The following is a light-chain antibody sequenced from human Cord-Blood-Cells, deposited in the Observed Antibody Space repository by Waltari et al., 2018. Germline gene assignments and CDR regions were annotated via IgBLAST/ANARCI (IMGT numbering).Light chain of an antibody. Sequence: DIQMTQSPSSLSASVGDRVTITCRASQSISSYLNWYQQKPGKAPKLLIYAASRLQSGVPSRFSGSGSRTDFTLTISSLQPEDFATYYCQQSYSTPYTFGQGTKLEIK. J-gene: IGKJ2*01. CDR2: AAS. CDR1: QSISSY. CDR3: QQSYSTPYT. V-gene: IGKV1-39*01.